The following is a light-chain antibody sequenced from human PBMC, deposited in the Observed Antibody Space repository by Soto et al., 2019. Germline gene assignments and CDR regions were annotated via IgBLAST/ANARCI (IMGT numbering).Light chain of an antibody. V-gene: IGKV3-20*01. CDR2: GAS. J-gene: IGKJ4*01. Sequence: EIVLTQSPGTLSLSPGERASLSCRASQSVSSEKLAWYQQKPGQAPRLLIFGASGRATGIPERFSGSGSGTDFSLTISRLEPEDSAVYYCQQYGSSLLTFXGGTKADIK. CDR1: QSVSSEK. CDR3: QQYGSSLLT.